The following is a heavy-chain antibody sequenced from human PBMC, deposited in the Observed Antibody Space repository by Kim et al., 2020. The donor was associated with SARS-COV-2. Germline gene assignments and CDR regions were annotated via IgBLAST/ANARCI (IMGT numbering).Heavy chain of an antibody. V-gene: IGHV4-31*02. CDR2: YYSGST. J-gene: IGHJ4*02. D-gene: IGHD3-16*01. Sequence: YYSGSTYYNPALKSRVTISVDTSKNQFSLKLSSVTSADTAVYYCARDLIYWGQGTLVTVSS. CDR3: ARDLIY.